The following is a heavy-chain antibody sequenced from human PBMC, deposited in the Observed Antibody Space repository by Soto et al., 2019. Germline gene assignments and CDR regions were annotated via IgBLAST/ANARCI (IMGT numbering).Heavy chain of an antibody. V-gene: IGHV4-61*01. J-gene: IGHJ6*02. CDR2: IYYSGSA. D-gene: IGHD3-10*01. Sequence: QVKLQESVPGLVNPSETLSLTCTVSGDSVTSVSDYWSWIRQPPGKGLEWIGYIYYSGSADYKPSLGSRVTISIETSKNQFSLKLTSVTAADTAVYYCARGVGFGYYYYHMDLWGQGTTVTVSS. CDR1: GDSVTSVSDY. CDR3: ARGVGFGYYYYHMDL.